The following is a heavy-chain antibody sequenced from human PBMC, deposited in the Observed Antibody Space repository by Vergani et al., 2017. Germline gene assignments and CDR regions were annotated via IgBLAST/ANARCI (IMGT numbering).Heavy chain of an antibody. CDR3: ARDRCSENYCLDF. CDR2: ISYDGSNK. V-gene: IGHV3-30-3*01. CDR1: GFMFSSYV. D-gene: IGHD1-26*01. J-gene: IGHJ4*02. Sequence: VQLLESGGGLVQPGGSLRLSCAASGFMFSSYVMSWVRQAPGKGLDWVAIISYDGSNKYYADSVRGRFTISRDTSRNTLYLQMSSLTAEDTAVYYCARDRCSENYCLDFWGQGTLVTVTS.